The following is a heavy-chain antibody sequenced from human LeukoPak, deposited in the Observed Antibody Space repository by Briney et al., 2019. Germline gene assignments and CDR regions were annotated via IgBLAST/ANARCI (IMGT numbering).Heavy chain of an antibody. D-gene: IGHD3-10*01. CDR3: AKDGYGSGSYYLPLYYYYYGMDV. J-gene: IGHJ6*02. CDR1: GFTFSSYA. V-gene: IGHV3-23*01. CDR2: ISGSGGST. Sequence: PGGSLRLSCAASGFTFSSYAMSWVRQAPGKGLEWVSAISGSGGSTYYADSVEGRFTISRDNSKNTLYLQMNSLRAEDTAVYYCAKDGYGSGSYYLPLYYYYYGMDVWGQGTTVTVSS.